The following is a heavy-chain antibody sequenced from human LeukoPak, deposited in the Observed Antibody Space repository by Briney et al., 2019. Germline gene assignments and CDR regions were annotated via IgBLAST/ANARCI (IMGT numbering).Heavy chain of an antibody. J-gene: IGHJ4*02. CDR2: ISAYNGNT. V-gene: IGHV1-18*01. D-gene: IGHD5-18*01. CDR1: GYTFTSYG. CDR3: ARDFGLVRYSYGSIYYFDY. Sequence: ASVKVSCKASGYTFTSYGISWVRQAPGQGLEWMGWISAYNGNTNYAQKLQGRDTMTTDTSTGTAYMELRSLRSDDTAVYYCARDFGLVRYSYGSIYYFDYWGQGTLVTVSS.